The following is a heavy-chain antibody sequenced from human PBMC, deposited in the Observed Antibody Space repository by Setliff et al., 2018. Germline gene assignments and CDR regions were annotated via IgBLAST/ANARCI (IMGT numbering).Heavy chain of an antibody. CDR3: ARDSSPSLNYYYYYYYMDV. D-gene: IGHD2-2*01. Sequence: PGESLKISCAASGFTFSSYSMNWVRQAPGKGLEWVSYISSSSSTIYYADSVKGRFTISRDNAKNSLYLQMNSLRAEDTAVYYCARDSSPSLNYYYYYYYMDVWGKGTTVTVSS. CDR1: GFTFSSYS. CDR2: ISSSSSTI. V-gene: IGHV3-48*01. J-gene: IGHJ6*03.